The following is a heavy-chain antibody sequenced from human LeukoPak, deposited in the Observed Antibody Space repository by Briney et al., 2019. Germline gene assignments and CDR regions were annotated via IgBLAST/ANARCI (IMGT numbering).Heavy chain of an antibody. D-gene: IGHD3-10*01. CDR3: AKGRGPGADFDY. J-gene: IGHJ4*02. Sequence: GGSLRLSCAASGFTVSSNYMSWVRQAPGKGLEWVSAISGSGGSTYYADSVKGRFTISRDNSKNPVSLQMNSLRAEDTALYYCAKGRGPGADFDYWGQGTLVTVSS. CDR2: ISGSGGST. V-gene: IGHV3-23*01. CDR1: GFTVSSNY.